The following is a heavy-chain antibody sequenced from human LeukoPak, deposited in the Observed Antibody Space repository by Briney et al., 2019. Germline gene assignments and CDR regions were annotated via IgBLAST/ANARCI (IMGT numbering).Heavy chain of an antibody. CDR1: GFTFSRNW. J-gene: IGHJ4*02. CDR2: INSDGSIT. Sequence: GGSLRLSCAASGFTFSRNWMHWVRQAPGKGLVWVSRINSDGSITNYADSVKGRFTISRDNAKNTLYLQMSSLRAEDTAVYYSAKIDAYWGQGTLVTASS. V-gene: IGHV3-74*01. CDR3: AKIDAY.